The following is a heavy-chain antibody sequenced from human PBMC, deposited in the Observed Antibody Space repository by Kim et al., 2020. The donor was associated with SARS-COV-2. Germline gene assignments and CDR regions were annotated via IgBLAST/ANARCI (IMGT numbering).Heavy chain of an antibody. Sequence: NPSLKSRLTISVDTSKNQFSLKLSSVTAADTAVYYCARALEYSSSFYFDYWGQGTLVTVSS. CDR3: ARALEYSSSFYFDY. D-gene: IGHD6-13*01. J-gene: IGHJ4*02. V-gene: IGHV4-31*02.